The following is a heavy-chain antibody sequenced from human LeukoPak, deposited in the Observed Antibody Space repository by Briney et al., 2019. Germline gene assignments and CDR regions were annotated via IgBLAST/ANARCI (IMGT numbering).Heavy chain of an antibody. J-gene: IGHJ5*02. CDR2: IYYSGSP. Sequence: SETLSLTCTVSGGSISSYYWSWLRQPPGKGLEWFGYIYYSGSPNYNPSLKSRVTISIDTYKNQFSLRLSSVAAADTAVYYCARSPVVVVAATRLRRWFDPWVQGTLVSVSS. D-gene: IGHD2-15*01. CDR3: ARSPVVVVAATRLRRWFDP. CDR1: GGSISSYY. V-gene: IGHV4-59*01.